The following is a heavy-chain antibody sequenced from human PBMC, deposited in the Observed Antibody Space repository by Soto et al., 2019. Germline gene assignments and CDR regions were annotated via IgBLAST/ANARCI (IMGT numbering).Heavy chain of an antibody. D-gene: IGHD2-21*01. J-gene: IGHJ5*02. CDR3: AREVVPMRAPPPTNWFDP. CDR1: GYTFTSYG. CDR2: ISAYKGNT. V-gene: IGHV1-18*01. Sequence: GASVKVSCKASGYTFTSYGISWVRQAPGQGLEWMGWISAYKGNTNYAQKLQGRVTMTIDTSTSTAYMELRSLRSDDTAVYYCAREVVPMRAPPPTNWFDPWGQGTLVTVSS.